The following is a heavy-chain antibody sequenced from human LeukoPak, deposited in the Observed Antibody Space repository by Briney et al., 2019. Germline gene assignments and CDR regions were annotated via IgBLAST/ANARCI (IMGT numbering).Heavy chain of an antibody. D-gene: IGHD5-12*01. CDR1: GYTFTGYY. CDR3: ARPRASGYDRFDY. CDR2: INPNSGGT. V-gene: IGHV1-2*02. Sequence: GASAKVSCKASGYTFTGYYMHWVRQAPGQGLEWMGWINPNSGGTNYAQKFQGRVTMTRDTSISTAYMELSRLRSDDTAVYYCARPRASGYDRFDYWGQGTLVTVSS. J-gene: IGHJ4*02.